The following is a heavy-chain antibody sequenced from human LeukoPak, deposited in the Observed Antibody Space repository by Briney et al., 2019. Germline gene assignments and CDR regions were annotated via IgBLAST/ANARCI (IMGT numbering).Heavy chain of an antibody. CDR2: IYYSGST. V-gene: IGHV4-30-4*08. CDR3: ARIVGATIDY. J-gene: IGHJ4*02. D-gene: IGHD1-26*01. CDR1: GGSISSSSYY. Sequence: SETLSLTCTVSGGSISSSSYYWGWIRQPPGKGLEWIGYIYYSGSTYYNPSLKSRVTISVDTSKNQFSLKLSSVTAADTAVYYCARIVGATIDYWGQGTLVTVSS.